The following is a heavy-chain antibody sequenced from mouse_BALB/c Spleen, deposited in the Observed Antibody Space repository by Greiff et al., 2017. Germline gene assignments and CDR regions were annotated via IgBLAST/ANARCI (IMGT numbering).Heavy chain of an antibody. V-gene: IGHV5-12-1*01. J-gene: IGHJ2*01. CDR3: ARRGLGLSYYFDY. CDR2: ISSGGGST. Sequence: EVKVVESGGGLVKPGGSLKLSCAASGFAFSSYDMSWVRQTPEKRLEWVAYISSGGGSTYYPDTVKGRFTISRDNAKNTLYLQMSSLKSEDTAMYYCARRGLGLSYYFDYWGQGTTLTVSS. D-gene: IGHD4-1*01. CDR1: GFAFSSYD.